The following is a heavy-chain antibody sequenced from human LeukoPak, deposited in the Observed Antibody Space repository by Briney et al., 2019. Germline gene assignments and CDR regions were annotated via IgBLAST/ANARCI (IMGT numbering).Heavy chain of an antibody. V-gene: IGHV1-46*01. Sequence: ASVKVSCKASGYTFTSYYMHWVRQAPGQGLEWMGIINPSGGSTSYAQKFQGRVTMTRDTSTSTVYMELSSLRSENTVLYYCARRTKQLLWLTNDAGGWFDPWGQGTLVTVSS. CDR3: ARRTKQLLWLTNDAGGWFDP. J-gene: IGHJ5*02. CDR1: GYTFTSYY. D-gene: IGHD3-10*01. CDR2: INPSGGST.